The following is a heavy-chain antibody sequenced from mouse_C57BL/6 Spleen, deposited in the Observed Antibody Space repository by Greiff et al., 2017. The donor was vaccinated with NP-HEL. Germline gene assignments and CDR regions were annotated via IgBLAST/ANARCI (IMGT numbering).Heavy chain of an antibody. CDR2: INPYNGDT. V-gene: IGHV1-20*01. Sequence: EVKLQESGPELVKPGDSVKISCKASGYSFTGYFMNWVMQSHGKSLEWIGRINPYNGDTFYNQKFKGKATLTVDKSSSTAHMELRSLTSEDSEVYYGARGGIYGNSFAYWGQGTLVTVSA. CDR1: GYSFTGYF. CDR3: ARGGIYGNSFAY. J-gene: IGHJ3*01. D-gene: IGHD2-1*01.